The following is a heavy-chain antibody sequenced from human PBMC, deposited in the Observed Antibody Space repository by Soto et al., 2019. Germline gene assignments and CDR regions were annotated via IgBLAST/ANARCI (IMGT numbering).Heavy chain of an antibody. CDR1: CYTFTSYG. V-gene: IGHV1-18*04. J-gene: IGHJ4*02. D-gene: IGHD3-9*01. Sequence: ASVKVSFKASCYTFTSYGISCVRQAPGQGLEWMGWISAYNGNTNYAQKLQGRVTMTTDTSTSTAYMELRSLRSDDTAVYYCARDRRDYDILTGYPAYYFAYWGQGTLVTVSS. CDR3: ARDRRDYDILTGYPAYYFAY. CDR2: ISAYNGNT.